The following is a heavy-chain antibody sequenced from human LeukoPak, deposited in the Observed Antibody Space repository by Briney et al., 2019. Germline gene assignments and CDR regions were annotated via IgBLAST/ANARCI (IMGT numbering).Heavy chain of an antibody. D-gene: IGHD3-22*01. CDR1: GYTFTSYH. V-gene: IGHV1-8*01. Sequence: ASVEVSCKSSGYTFTSYHLNWVPQATGQGLEWMGGMNPNSGNTGYAQKFQGRVTMTRNTSISTAYMELSSLRSEDTAVYYCAGVVYYDSSGYYFWGQGTLVTVSS. J-gene: IGHJ4*02. CDR3: AGVVYYDSSGYYF. CDR2: MNPNSGNT.